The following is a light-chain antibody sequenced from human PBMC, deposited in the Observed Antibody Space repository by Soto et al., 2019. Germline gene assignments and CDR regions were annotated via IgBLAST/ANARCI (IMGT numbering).Light chain of an antibody. Sequence: EVVLTQSPGTLSLSLGARVTLSCRASQFVSSTYLAWYQQRPGQAPRLLVYGASTRATGIPARFSGSGSGTEFTLTISSLQSEDFAVYYCHQYDNWPPWTFGQGTKVDIK. CDR1: QFVSSTY. V-gene: IGKV3D-15*01. CDR3: HQYDNWPPWT. J-gene: IGKJ1*01. CDR2: GAS.